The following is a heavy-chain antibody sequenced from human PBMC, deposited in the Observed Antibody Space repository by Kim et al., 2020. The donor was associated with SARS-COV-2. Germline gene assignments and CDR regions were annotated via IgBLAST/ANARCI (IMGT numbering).Heavy chain of an antibody. Sequence: GGSLRLSCAASGFTFNTYGMHGVRQAPGKGLEWVAVISYDGSNKYYADSVKGRFTIPRDNSKNTLYLQMNSLRIEDTAVYYCAKSFSGSYFGYDYWGQGTLVTVSS. CDR2: ISYDGSNK. D-gene: IGHD1-26*01. CDR3: AKSFSGSYFGYDY. V-gene: IGHV3-30*18. CDR1: GFTFNTYG. J-gene: IGHJ4*02.